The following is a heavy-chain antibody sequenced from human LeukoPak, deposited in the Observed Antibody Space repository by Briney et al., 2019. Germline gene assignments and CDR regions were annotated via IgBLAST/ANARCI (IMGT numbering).Heavy chain of an antibody. D-gene: IGHD3-22*01. V-gene: IGHV1-8*01. CDR1: GYTFTSYV. Sequence: GASVKVSCKASGYTFTSYVFNWVRQATGQGLEWMGWMNPNSGKTGDAQKFQGRVTMTRNTSISTAYMELSSLRSEDTAVYYCARLQPWYYYDSSGYPADAFDIWGQGTMVSVSS. J-gene: IGHJ3*02. CDR2: MNPNSGKT. CDR3: ARLQPWYYYDSSGYPADAFDI.